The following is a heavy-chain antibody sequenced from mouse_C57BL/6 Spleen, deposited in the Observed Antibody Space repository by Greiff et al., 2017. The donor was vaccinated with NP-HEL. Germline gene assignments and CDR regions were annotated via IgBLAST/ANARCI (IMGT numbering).Heavy chain of an antibody. J-gene: IGHJ2*01. CDR2: IDPENGDT. V-gene: IGHV14-4*01. Sequence: VQLQQSGAELVRPGASVKLSCTASGFNIKDDYMHWVKQRPEQGLEWIGWIDPENGDTEYASKFQGKATITADTSSNTAYLQLSSLTSEDTAGYYCTTTTTVVYFDYWGQGTTLTVSS. D-gene: IGHD1-1*01. CDR3: TTTTTVVYFDY. CDR1: GFNIKDDY.